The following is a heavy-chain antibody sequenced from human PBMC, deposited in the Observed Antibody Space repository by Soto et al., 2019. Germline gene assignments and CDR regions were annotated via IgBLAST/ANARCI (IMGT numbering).Heavy chain of an antibody. CDR2: ISSSSSVI. CDR3: ARDLTWGSNWYYYMDV. J-gene: IGHJ6*03. D-gene: IGHD7-27*01. CDR1: GFILSDCA. Sequence: EVQLVESGGGLVQPGGSLRLSCATSGFILSDCAMNWVRQAPGKGLEWVSYISSSSSVIDYADSVKGRFTVSRDNARNSLYHQMNSLRAEATAVYYCARDLTWGSNWYYYMDVWGKGTTVTVSS. V-gene: IGHV3-48*01.